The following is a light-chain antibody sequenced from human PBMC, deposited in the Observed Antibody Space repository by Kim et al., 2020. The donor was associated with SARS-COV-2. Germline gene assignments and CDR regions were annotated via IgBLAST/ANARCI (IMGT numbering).Light chain of an antibody. CDR3: HQYSGSILT. J-gene: IGKJ1*01. CDR1: QIVSSSY. Sequence: PGERATRSGRTSQIVSSSYVAWYQQKAGQPPRLLIYAASSRATGVPDRISGSGFGTDFTLTISRLEPEDFAVYYCHQYSGSILTFGQGTKVEIK. V-gene: IGKV3-20*01. CDR2: AAS.